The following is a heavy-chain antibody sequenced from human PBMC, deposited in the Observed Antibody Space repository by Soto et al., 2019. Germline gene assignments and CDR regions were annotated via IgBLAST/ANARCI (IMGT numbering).Heavy chain of an antibody. CDR1: GYTFTSYY. D-gene: IGHD2-21*02. Sequence: ASVKVSCKASGYTFTSYYMHWVRQAPGQGLEWMGIINPSGGSTSYAQKFQGRVTMTRGTSTSTVYMELSSLRSEDTAAYYCARKELAYCGGDCHPKEAPAEYYQQWGQGTLVTVSS. V-gene: IGHV1-46*01. CDR3: ARKELAYCGGDCHPKEAPAEYYQQ. CDR2: INPSGGST. J-gene: IGHJ1*01.